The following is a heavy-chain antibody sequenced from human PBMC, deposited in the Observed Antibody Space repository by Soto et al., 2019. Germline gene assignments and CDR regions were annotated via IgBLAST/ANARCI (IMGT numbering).Heavy chain of an antibody. CDR3: ARDRQDYHFWCCYENEGPYGMDV. J-gene: IGHJ6*02. CDR1: GGSLRGYY. D-gene: IGHD3-3*02. V-gene: IGHV4-34*01. CDR2: LNHSGGT. Sequence: QVQLQQWGAGLLKPSETLSLTCAVYGGSLRGYYWTCIRQAPGKGLEWIGELNHSGGTNYYSCLNSRVNISLDTSKNLFSLVLLSVTAADSAVYYCARDRQDYHFWCCYENEGPYGMDVWGQGTTVTVSS.